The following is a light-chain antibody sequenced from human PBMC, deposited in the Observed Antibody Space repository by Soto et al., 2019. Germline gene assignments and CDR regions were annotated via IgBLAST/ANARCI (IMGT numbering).Light chain of an antibody. CDR1: QSVGSN. CDR3: QQYNDWPPFT. Sequence: EIVLTQSPATLSVSPGDTATLPCRASQSVGSNLAWFQQKPGQAPRLLIYDASTRATGIPARFSGSGSGTEFTLTISSLQSEDLAVYYCQQYNDWPPFTFGPGTKVDIK. V-gene: IGKV3D-15*01. J-gene: IGKJ3*01. CDR2: DAS.